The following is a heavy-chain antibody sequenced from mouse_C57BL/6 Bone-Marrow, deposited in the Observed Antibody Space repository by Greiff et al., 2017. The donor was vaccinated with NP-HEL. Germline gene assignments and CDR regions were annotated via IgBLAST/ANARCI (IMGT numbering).Heavy chain of an antibody. V-gene: IGHV2-2*01. CDR2: IWRGGST. CDR3: ARNWGGSTTVVDWYFDV. J-gene: IGHJ1*03. Sequence: QVQLQQSGPGLVQPSQSLSITCTVSGFSLTSYGVHWVRQSPGKGLEWLGVIWRGGSTDYNAAFISRLSISKDNSKSQVFFKMNSLQADDTAIYYCARNWGGSTTVVDWYFDVWGTGTTVTVSS. D-gene: IGHD1-1*01. CDR1: GFSLTSYG.